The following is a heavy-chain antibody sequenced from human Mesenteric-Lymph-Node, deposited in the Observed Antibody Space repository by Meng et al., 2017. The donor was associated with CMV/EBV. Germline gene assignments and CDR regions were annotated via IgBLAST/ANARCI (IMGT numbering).Heavy chain of an antibody. CDR3: ARAGIPQTSGYFDL. Sequence: SGVSVSSADSYWHWIRQPPGEGLECIGYISYIGSTTYNPSLKNRVTISLDTSKNQFSLNLRSVTTADTAVYYCARAGIPQTSGYFDLWGRGTLVTVSS. D-gene: IGHD2-2*02. CDR2: ISYIGST. CDR1: GVSVSSADSY. J-gene: IGHJ2*01. V-gene: IGHV4-61*08.